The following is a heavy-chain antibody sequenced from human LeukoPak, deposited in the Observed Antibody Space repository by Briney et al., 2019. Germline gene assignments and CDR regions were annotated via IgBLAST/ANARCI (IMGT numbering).Heavy chain of an antibody. CDR2: ISSSGSTI. D-gene: IGHD3-22*01. Sequence: GGSLRISCAAPGFTFSSYEMNWVRQAPGKGLEWVSYISSSGSTIYYADSVKGRFTISRDNAKNSLYLQMNSLRAEDTAVYYCARGPDYYDSSGYFDYWGQGTLVTVSS. CDR1: GFTFSSYE. J-gene: IGHJ4*02. V-gene: IGHV3-48*03. CDR3: ARGPDYYDSSGYFDY.